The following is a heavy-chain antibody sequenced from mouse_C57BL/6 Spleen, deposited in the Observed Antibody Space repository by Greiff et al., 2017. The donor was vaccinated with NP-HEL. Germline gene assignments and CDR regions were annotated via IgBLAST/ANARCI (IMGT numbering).Heavy chain of an antibody. Sequence: EVMLVESGGDLVKPGGSLKLSCAASGFTFSSYGMSWVRQTPDKRLEWVATISSGGSYTYYPDSVKGRFTISRDNAKNTLYLQMSSLKSEDTAMYYCARQGDYGYYFDYWGQSTTLTVSS. CDR3: ARQGDYGYYFDY. J-gene: IGHJ2*01. V-gene: IGHV5-6*01. D-gene: IGHD2-4*01. CDR1: GFTFSSYG. CDR2: ISSGGSYT.